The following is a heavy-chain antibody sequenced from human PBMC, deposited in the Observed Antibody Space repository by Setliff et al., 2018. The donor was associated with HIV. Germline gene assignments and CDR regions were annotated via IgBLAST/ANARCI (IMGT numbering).Heavy chain of an antibody. CDR3: ARQPYYDDDGTNLPSEWRVLG. CDR2: MNPNSGVS. D-gene: IGHD3-16*01. CDR1: ATFTNVD. Sequence: ASVKVSCKASATFTNVDIHWLRRATGQGLEWMGWMNPNSGVSGYGQKFQGRVTITADESTSTAYMELNSLRSDDAAVYYCARQPYYDDDGTNLPSEWRVLGWGQGTQVTVSS. V-gene: IGHV1-8*01. J-gene: IGHJ4*02.